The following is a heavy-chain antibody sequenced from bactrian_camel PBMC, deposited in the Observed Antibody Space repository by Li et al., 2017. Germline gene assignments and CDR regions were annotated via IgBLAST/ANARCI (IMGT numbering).Heavy chain of an antibody. D-gene: IGHD1*01. V-gene: IGHV3S6*01. CDR2: IYGDGSNS. CDR3: VALAWGFNY. Sequence: HVQLVESGGGLVQPGGSLRLSCGASGFGFSNYYMNWVRQAPGKGLEWVSSIYGDGSNSYYADSVKGRFTITRDNAKNTVSLQMNSLESEDTALYYCVALAWGFNYWGQGTQVTVS. J-gene: IGHJ4*01. CDR1: GFGFSNYY.